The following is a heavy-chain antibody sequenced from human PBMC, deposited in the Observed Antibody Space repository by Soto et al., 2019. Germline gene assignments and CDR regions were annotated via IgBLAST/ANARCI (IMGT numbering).Heavy chain of an antibody. CDR2: ISDSGANT. D-gene: IGHD4-17*01. J-gene: IGHJ6*02. Sequence: PGGSLRLSCAASGFTFSTYPMTWVRQAPGKGLECVGSISDSGANTYYADSVRGRFTISRDNSKNTLYLQMNSLRDDDTAVYYCAKILSMVTSYYYGMDVWGHGTTVTSP. CDR3: AKILSMVTSYYYGMDV. CDR1: GFTFSTYP. V-gene: IGHV3-23*01.